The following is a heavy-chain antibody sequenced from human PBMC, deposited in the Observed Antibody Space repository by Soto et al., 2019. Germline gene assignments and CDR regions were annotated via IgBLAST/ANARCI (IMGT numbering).Heavy chain of an antibody. J-gene: IGHJ5*02. Sequence: ASVKVSCKASGYTFTSYGISWVRQAPGQGLEWMGWISAYNGNTNYAQKLQGRVTMTTDTSTSTAYMELSSLRSEDTAVYYCARPQTYYDFWSGYFFDPWGQGTLVTVSS. D-gene: IGHD3-3*01. V-gene: IGHV1-18*01. CDR3: ARPQTYYDFWSGYFFDP. CDR1: GYTFTSYG. CDR2: ISAYNGNT.